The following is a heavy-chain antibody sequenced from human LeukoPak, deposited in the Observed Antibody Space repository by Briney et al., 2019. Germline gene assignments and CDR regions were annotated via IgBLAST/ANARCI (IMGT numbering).Heavy chain of an antibody. CDR2: IDSGGST. Sequence: PGGSLRLSCAASGFTVSSNYMSWARQAPGKGLEWVSVIDSGGSTDYADSVKGRFTISRDNSKNTLYLQMNSLRAEDTAVYYCAKGGAVSSKSITMVRGTRRYYYYMDVWGKGTTVTISS. J-gene: IGHJ6*03. D-gene: IGHD3-10*01. CDR3: AKGGAVSSKSITMVRGTRRYYYYMDV. V-gene: IGHV3-53*01. CDR1: GFTVSSNY.